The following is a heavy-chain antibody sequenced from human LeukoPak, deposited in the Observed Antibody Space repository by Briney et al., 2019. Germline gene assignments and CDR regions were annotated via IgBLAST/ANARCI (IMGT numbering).Heavy chain of an antibody. CDR3: ASLDYGDYAPLYPFDY. J-gene: IGHJ4*02. V-gene: IGHV4-38-2*02. Sequence: SETLSLTCTVSGYSISSGYYWGWIRQPPGKGLEWIGSIYHSGSTYYNPSLKSRVTISVDTSKNQFSLKLSSVTATDTAVYYCASLDYGDYAPLYPFDYWGQGTLVTVSS. CDR1: GYSISSGYY. D-gene: IGHD4-17*01. CDR2: IYHSGST.